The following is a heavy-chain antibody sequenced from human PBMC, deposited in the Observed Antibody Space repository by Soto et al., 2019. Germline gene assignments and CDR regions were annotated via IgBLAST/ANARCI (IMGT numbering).Heavy chain of an antibody. Sequence: QVELQASGPGLVKPSETLSLACSVSGVSIRDYFWVWLRQPPGKGLEWIGYIHDTGSTKYNPSLKSRVTIAVDTSKNQVSLKISSVTAADMAVYYCARNRVPLSDDYKSTGYDGAFDVWSQGTMVTVSS. CDR3: ARNRVPLSDDYKSTGYDGAFDV. J-gene: IGHJ3*01. CDR1: GVSIRDYF. V-gene: IGHV4-59*01. CDR2: IHDTGST. D-gene: IGHD3-9*01.